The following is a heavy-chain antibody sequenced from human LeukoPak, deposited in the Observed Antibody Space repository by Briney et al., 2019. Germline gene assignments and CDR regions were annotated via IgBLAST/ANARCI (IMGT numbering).Heavy chain of an antibody. CDR2: ISGRGGST. CDR1: GFTFSSYA. Sequence: PGGSLRLSCAASGFTFSSYAMSWVRQAPGKGLEWVSAISGRGGSTYYADSVKGRFSISRDNSKDTVYLQMNSLRPGDTAVYFCAGEARSISIGDFPRVTGYGMDVWGQGTTVTVSS. D-gene: IGHD2-21*02. V-gene: IGHV3-23*01. J-gene: IGHJ6*02. CDR3: AGEARSISIGDFPRVTGYGMDV.